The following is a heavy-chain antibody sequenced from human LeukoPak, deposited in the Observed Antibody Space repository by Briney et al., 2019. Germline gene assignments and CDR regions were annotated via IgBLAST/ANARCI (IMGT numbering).Heavy chain of an antibody. D-gene: IGHD1-1*01. CDR2: ISFDGTKK. Sequence: GGSLRLSCAASGFTFSNYAIHWVRQAPGKGLEWVAGISFDGTKKLYGDSVKGRFTISRDNSKYILYLQMDTLRPDDTAVYYFARARTGPFDKWGQGALVTVSS. V-gene: IGHV3-30-3*01. CDR1: GFTFSNYA. CDR3: ARARTGPFDK. J-gene: IGHJ4*01.